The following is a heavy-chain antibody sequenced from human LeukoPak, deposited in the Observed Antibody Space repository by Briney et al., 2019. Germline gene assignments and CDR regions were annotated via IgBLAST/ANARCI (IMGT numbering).Heavy chain of an antibody. CDR1: GFTFSSYG. Sequence: GRSLRLSCAASGFTFSSYGMHWVRQAPGKGLEWVAVISYDGSNKYYADSVKSRFTISRDNSKNTLYVQMNRLRVEDTAVYYCAKDPGYTYGYSFDYWGQGTLVTVSS. CDR3: AKDPGYTYGYSFDY. CDR2: ISYDGSNK. D-gene: IGHD5-18*01. V-gene: IGHV3-30*18. J-gene: IGHJ4*02.